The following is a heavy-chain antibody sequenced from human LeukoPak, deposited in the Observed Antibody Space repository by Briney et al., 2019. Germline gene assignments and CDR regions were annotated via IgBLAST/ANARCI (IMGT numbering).Heavy chain of an antibody. Sequence: GASVKVSCKVSGYTLTELSMHWVRQAPGKGLEWMGGFDPEDGETIYTQKFQGRVTMTEDTSTDTAYMELSSLRSEDTAVYYCATSIFGVVIPPDVWGKGTTVTVSS. CDR1: GYTLTELS. D-gene: IGHD3-3*01. V-gene: IGHV1-24*01. CDR2: FDPEDGET. J-gene: IGHJ6*04. CDR3: ATSIFGVVIPPDV.